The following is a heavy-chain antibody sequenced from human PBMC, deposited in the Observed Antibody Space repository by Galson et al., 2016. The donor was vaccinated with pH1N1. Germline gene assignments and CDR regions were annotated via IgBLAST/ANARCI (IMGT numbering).Heavy chain of an antibody. V-gene: IGHV3-21*01. J-gene: IGHJ4*02. Sequence: SLRLSCAASGFTLNTYSMNWVRQAPGKGLEWVSSISSSSSYIYYADSVKGRFTISRDNAKNSLYLQMNSLRAEDTAVYYCARDLYDILTGFYNNNGYFDYWGQGTLVTVSS. CDR2: ISSSSSYI. CDR1: GFTLNTYS. D-gene: IGHD3-9*01. CDR3: ARDLYDILTGFYNNNGYFDY.